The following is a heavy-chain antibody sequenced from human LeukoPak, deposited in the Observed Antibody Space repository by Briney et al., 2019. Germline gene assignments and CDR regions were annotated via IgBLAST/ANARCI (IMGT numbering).Heavy chain of an antibody. V-gene: IGHV4-61*02. D-gene: IGHD4-11*01. J-gene: IGHJ5*02. CDR3: ASGWGFYSNYDATNWFDP. CDR2: IYTSGST. CDR1: GGSISSGSYY. Sequence: PSETLSLTCTVSGGSISSGSYYWSWIRQPAGKGLEWIGRIYTSGSTNYNPSLKSRVTISVDTSKNQFSLKLSSVTAADTAVYYCASGWGFYSNYDATNWFDPWGQGTLVTVSS.